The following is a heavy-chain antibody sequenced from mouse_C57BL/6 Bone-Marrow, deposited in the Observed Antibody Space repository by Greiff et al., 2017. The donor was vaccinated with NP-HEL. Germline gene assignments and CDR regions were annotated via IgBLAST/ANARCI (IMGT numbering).Heavy chain of an antibody. CDR3: ASLLLMDY. V-gene: IGHV1-50*01. D-gene: IGHD2-10*01. J-gene: IGHJ4*01. CDR1: GYTFTSYW. Sequence: QVQLQQSGAELVKPGASVKLSCKASGYTFTSYWMQWVKQRPGQGLEWIGEIDPSDSYTNYNQKFKGKATLTVDTSSSTAYMQLSSLTSEDSAVYYCASLLLMDYWGQGTSVTVSS. CDR2: IDPSDSYT.